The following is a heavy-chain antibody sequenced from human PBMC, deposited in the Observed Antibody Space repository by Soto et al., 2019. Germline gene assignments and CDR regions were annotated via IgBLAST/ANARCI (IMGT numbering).Heavy chain of an antibody. J-gene: IGHJ6*02. D-gene: IGHD3-16*02. CDR1: GFTFSSYA. CDR3: AKPKGVIKYYYYGMDV. Sequence: GGSLRLSCAASGFTFSSYAMSWVRQAPGKGLEWVSAISGSGGSTYYADSVKGRFTISRDNSKNTLYLQMNSLRAEDTAVYYCAKPKGVIKYYYYGMDVWGQGTTVTVSS. CDR2: ISGSGGST. V-gene: IGHV3-23*01.